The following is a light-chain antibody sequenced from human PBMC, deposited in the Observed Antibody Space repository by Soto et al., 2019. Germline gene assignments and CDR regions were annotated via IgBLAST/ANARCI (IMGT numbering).Light chain of an antibody. CDR2: DAS. V-gene: IGKV1-5*01. CDR3: QQYDVDSGT. Sequence: DIQMTQSPSTLSSFVGDRVTITCRASQSIGVWLAWYQQKPGKAPKLLIYDASNLQTGVPSRFSGSGSGTEFPLTISSLQPDDFATYYSQQYDVDSGTFGQGTKVDIK. CDR1: QSIGVW. J-gene: IGKJ1*01.